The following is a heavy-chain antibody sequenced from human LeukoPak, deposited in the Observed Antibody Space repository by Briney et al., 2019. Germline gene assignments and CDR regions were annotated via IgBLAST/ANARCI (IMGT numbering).Heavy chain of an antibody. CDR2: INPSGGST. CDR1: GYTFTSYY. V-gene: IGHV1-46*01. D-gene: IGHD3-10*01. CDR3: ATRTFGESRFEKNDY. Sequence: GASVKVSCKASGYTFTSYYMHWVRQAPGQGLEWMGIINPSGGSTSYAQKFQGRVTMTRDTSTSTVYMELSSLRSEDTAVYYCATRTFGESRFEKNDYWGQGTLVTVSS. J-gene: IGHJ4*02.